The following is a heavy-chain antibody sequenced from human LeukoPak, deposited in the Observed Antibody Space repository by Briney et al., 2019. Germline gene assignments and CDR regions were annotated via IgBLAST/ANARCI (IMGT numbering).Heavy chain of an antibody. CDR2: INPSGGST. CDR1: GYTFTSYY. V-gene: IGHV1-46*01. D-gene: IGHD3-9*01. CDR3: ARAESAEDFDWLLTY. Sequence: ASVKVSCKASGYTFTSYYMHWVRQAPGQGLEWMGIINPSGGSTSYAQKFQGRVTMTRDMSTSTVYMELSSLRSEDTAVYYCARAESAEDFDWLLTYWGQGTLVTVSS. J-gene: IGHJ4*02.